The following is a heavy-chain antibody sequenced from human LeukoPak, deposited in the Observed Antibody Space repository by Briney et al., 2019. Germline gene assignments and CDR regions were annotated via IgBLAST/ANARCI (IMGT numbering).Heavy chain of an antibody. Sequence: GGSLRLSCAASGFTFSSYSMNWVRQAPGKGLEWVSYISSSSSTIYYADSVKGRFAISRDNAKNSLYMQMNSLRAEDTAVYYCARDRIEQQRTLGRSSNYYYYYYMDVWGKGTTVTVSS. CDR2: ISSSSSTI. J-gene: IGHJ6*03. D-gene: IGHD6-13*01. CDR3: ARDRIEQQRTLGRSSNYYYYYYMDV. V-gene: IGHV3-48*01. CDR1: GFTFSSYS.